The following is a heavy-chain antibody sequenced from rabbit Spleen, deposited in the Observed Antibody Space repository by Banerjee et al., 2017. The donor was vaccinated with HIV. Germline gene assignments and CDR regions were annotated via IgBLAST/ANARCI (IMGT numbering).Heavy chain of an antibody. CDR2: IYTGDGNT. D-gene: IGHD4-1*01. V-gene: IGHV1S40*01. J-gene: IGHJ4*01. Sequence: LVESGGGLVQPGASLTLTCTASGFSFNVNYDMCWVRQAPGKGLEWIGCIYTGDGNTYYANWAKGRFTISKTSSTTVTLQMTSLTAADTATYFCARETSGGWGVVLYYFRLWGPGTLVTVS. CDR3: ARETSGGWGVVLYYFRL. CDR1: GFSFNVNYD.